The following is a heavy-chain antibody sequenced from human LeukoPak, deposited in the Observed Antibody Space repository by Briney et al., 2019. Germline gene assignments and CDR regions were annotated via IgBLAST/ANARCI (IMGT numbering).Heavy chain of an antibody. D-gene: IGHD6-13*01. CDR2: IKSKTDGGTI. CDR1: GFTFTNAW. J-gene: IGHJ4*02. CDR3: SRQQLVFDC. Sequence: PGGSLRLSCAASGFTFTNAWMSWVRQAPGKGLEWVGHIKSKTDGGTIDYAAPVKGRFTISRDDSRNTLYLQINSLKTEDTAVYYCSRQQLVFDCWGQGTLVTVSS. V-gene: IGHV3-15*01.